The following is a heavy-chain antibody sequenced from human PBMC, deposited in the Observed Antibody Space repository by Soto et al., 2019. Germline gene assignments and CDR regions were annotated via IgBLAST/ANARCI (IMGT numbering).Heavy chain of an antibody. CDR3: ARDYGVGEWFDP. J-gene: IGHJ5*02. V-gene: IGHV1-18*01. D-gene: IGHD3-10*01. Sequence: QVQLVQTGDELKTPGASVKVSCKASGYTFTSDGISWVRQCPGQGLEWMGRISAYNGNTNHAQKLQCRVTMNTDTSTMTAYMELRRLGAVYTSVYYCARDYGVGEWFDPWGQGPLVTVSA. CDR2: ISAYNGNT. CDR1: GYTFTSDG.